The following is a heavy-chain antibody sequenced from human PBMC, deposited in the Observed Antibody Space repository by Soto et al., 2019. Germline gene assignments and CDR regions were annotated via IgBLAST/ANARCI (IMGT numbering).Heavy chain of an antibody. J-gene: IGHJ1*01. D-gene: IGHD2-21*01. CDR1: GFTFSSYA. V-gene: IGHV3-30-3*01. Sequence: QVQLVESGGGVVQPGRSLRLSCAASGFTFSSYAMHWVRQAPGKGLEWVALISYDGSNEYYADSVKGRFSISRDNSKNTLYLQMNSLRAEDTAVYYCARSVVSSIPHYFQHWGQGTLVTVSS. CDR3: ARSVVSSIPHYFQH. CDR2: ISYDGSNE.